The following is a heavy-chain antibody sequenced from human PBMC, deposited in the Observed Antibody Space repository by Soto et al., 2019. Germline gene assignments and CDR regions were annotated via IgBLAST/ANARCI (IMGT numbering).Heavy chain of an antibody. V-gene: IGHV3-53*01. D-gene: IGHD2-15*01. CDR3: ARDLGGYLDY. Sequence: EVPLVESGGGLIQPGGSLRLSCAASGFSVSSYYMSWVRQAPGKGLEWVSVIYNSGGTYYADSVKGRFTISRDNSKNTLYLQMNSLRADDTAMYYCARDLGGYLDYWGQGTVVTVSS. CDR1: GFSVSSYY. CDR2: IYNSGGT. J-gene: IGHJ4*02.